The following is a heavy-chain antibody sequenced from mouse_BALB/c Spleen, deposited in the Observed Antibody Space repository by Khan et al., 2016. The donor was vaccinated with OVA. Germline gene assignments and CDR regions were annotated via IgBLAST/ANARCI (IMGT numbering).Heavy chain of an antibody. V-gene: IGHV9-3-1*01. D-gene: IGHD1-1*01. CDR3: ARTLYGSGYDYAMDY. J-gene: IGHJ4*01. Sequence: QIQLVQSGPELKKPGETVKISCKASGYIFTNYEMTWVKQAPGKGLKWMGWINTYTGEPTYADDFKGRFAFSLETSANTAYLQINNLKNEDTATYFCARTLYGSGYDYAMDYWGQGTSVTVSS. CDR2: INTYTGEP. CDR1: GYIFTNYE.